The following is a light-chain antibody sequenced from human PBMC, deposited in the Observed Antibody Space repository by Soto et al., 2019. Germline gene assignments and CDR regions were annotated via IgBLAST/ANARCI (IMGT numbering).Light chain of an antibody. Sequence: ESVLMQSPGTLSLSPGERSTLSSMARQSVSSRSLAWDQQKPGQAPRLLIYDASNRATGIPARLSGTGSGTDFTLTISRLEPAEFAVYYCQPYGGSPTFGQGTKVEIK. V-gene: IGKV3-20*01. CDR3: QPYGGSPT. CDR2: DAS. CDR1: QSVSSRS. J-gene: IGKJ1*01.